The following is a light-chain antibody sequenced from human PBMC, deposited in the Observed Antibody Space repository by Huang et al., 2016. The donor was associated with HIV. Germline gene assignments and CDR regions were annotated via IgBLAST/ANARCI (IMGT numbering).Light chain of an antibody. V-gene: IGKV3-20*01. CDR3: QQYGNSPVT. Sequence: EIVLTQSPGPLSLSPGERAPLACRASPSVNSGYLAGYQQKPGQAPRLLIHDASIRATGISDRFSGSGSGTDFSLTINRLEPEDFAVYYCQQYGNSPVTFGGGTKVEIK. J-gene: IGKJ4*01. CDR2: DAS. CDR1: PSVNSGY.